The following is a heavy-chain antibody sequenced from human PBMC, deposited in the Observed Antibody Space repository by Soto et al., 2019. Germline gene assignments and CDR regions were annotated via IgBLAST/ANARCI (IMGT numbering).Heavy chain of an antibody. CDR1: GFTFSSYG. CDR2: IWYDGSNK. V-gene: IGHV3-33*01. CDR3: ARDELRNYYYGMDV. D-gene: IGHD7-27*01. J-gene: IGHJ6*02. Sequence: GGSLRLSCAASGFTFSSYGMHWVRQAPGKGLEWVAVIWYDGSNKYYADSVKGRFTISRDNSKNTLYLQMNSLRAEDTAVYYCARDELRNYYYGMDVWGQGTTVTVSS.